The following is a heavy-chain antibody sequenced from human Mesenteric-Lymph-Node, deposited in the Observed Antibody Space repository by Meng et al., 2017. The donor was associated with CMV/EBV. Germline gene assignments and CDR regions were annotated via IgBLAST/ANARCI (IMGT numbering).Heavy chain of an antibody. CDR3: ARARQDFGVVSYYYYGMDV. CDR1: AYTFTKYF. J-gene: IGHJ6*02. Sequence: ASVKVSCKASAYTFTKYFTHWVRQAPGQGLEWMGWINPNSGGTNYAQKFQGRVTMTRDTSISTAYMELSRLRSDDTAVYYCARARQDFGVVSYYYYGMDVWGQGTTVTVSS. V-gene: IGHV1-2*02. CDR2: INPNSGGT. D-gene: IGHD3-3*01.